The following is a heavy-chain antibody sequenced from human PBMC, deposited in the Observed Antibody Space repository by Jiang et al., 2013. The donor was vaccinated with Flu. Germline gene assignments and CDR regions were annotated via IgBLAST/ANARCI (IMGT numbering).Heavy chain of an antibody. V-gene: IGHV5-51*01. J-gene: IGHJ3*02. D-gene: IGHD2-21*02. CDR2: IYPGDSDT. CDR3: ARLWTCGGDCYYDAFDI. Sequence: LKISCKGSGYSFTSYWIGWVRQMPGKGLEWMGIIYPGDSDTRYSPSFQGQVTISADKSISTAYLQWSSLKASDTAMYYCARLWTCGGDCYYDAFDIWGQGTMVTVSS. CDR1: GYSFTSYW.